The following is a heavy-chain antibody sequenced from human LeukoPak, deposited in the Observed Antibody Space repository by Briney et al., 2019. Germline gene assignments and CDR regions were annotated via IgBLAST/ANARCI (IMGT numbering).Heavy chain of an antibody. J-gene: IGHJ4*02. Sequence: GGSLRLSCAASGFTFSIFAMSWVRQAPGKGLEWVSGISDSGGSTYYPDSVKGRFTISRDNSKNTLYLQMNSLRADDTAVYYCAIAKGPVDIVVAATGVFGYWGQGTLVTVSS. D-gene: IGHD6-19*01. CDR3: AIAKGPVDIVVAATGVFGY. CDR1: GFTFSIFA. V-gene: IGHV3-23*01. CDR2: ISDSGGST.